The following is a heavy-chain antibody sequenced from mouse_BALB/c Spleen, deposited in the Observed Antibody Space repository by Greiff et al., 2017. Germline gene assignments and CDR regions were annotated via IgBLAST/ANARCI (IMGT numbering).Heavy chain of an antibody. CDR3: ARGRYDWYFDV. CDR2: ILPGSGST. V-gene: IGHV1-9*01. D-gene: IGHD2-14*01. CDR1: GYTFSSYW. J-gene: IGHJ1*01. Sequence: VQLQQSGAELMKPGASVKISCKATGYTFSSYWIEWVKQRPGHGLEWIGEILPGSGSTNYNEKFKGKATFTADTSSNTAYMQLSSLTSEDSAVYYCARGRYDWYFDVWGAGTTVTVSS.